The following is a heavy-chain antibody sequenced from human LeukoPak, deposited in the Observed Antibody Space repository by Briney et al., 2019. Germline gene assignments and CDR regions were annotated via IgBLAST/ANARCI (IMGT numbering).Heavy chain of an antibody. J-gene: IGHJ4*02. V-gene: IGHV3-30*18. Sequence: PGGSLRLSCAASGFTFSSYGMHWVRQAPGKGLEWVTVISYDGRKKNYVDSVKGRFAISRDNSKNTVSLQMSSLRAEDTAVYYCAKDIYFDTSGPKLYWGQGTLVTVSS. D-gene: IGHD3-22*01. CDR3: AKDIYFDTSGPKLY. CDR2: ISYDGRKK. CDR1: GFTFSSYG.